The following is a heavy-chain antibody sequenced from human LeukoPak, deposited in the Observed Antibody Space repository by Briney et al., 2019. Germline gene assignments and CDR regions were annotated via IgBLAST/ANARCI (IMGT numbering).Heavy chain of an antibody. CDR2: LSHSGSS. D-gene: IGHD2-2*01. V-gene: IGHV4-59*02. CDR3: ARARYANAWYAFDI. J-gene: IGHJ3*02. Sequence: SETLSLTCTVSGASVSSYYWSWIRQPPGPGLEWIGYLSHSGSSDSNPSLKSRVTILADTSKNQFSLKLTSVTAADTAVYYCARARYANAWYAFDIWGQGTMVTVSS. CDR1: GASVSSYY.